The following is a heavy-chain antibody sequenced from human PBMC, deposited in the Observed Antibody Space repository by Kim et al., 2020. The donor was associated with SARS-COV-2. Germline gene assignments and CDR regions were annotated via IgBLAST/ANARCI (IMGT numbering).Heavy chain of an antibody. D-gene: IGHD3-3*01. Sequence: ASVKVSCKVSGYTLTELSMHWVRQAPGKGLEWMGGFDPEDGETIYAQKFQGRVTMTEDTSTDTAYMELSSLRSEDTAVYYCAPLFPRRLETYDFWSGYPIYWGQGTLVTVSS. CDR1: GYTLTELS. CDR3: APLFPRRLETYDFWSGYPIY. J-gene: IGHJ4*02. CDR2: FDPEDGET. V-gene: IGHV1-24*01.